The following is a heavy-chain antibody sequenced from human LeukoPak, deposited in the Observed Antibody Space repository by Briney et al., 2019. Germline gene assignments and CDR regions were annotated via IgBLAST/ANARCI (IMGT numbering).Heavy chain of an antibody. V-gene: IGHV4-39*07. J-gene: IGHJ4*02. CDR2: IYYSGST. Sequence: SETLSLTCTVSGGSISSSSYYWGWIRQPPGKGLEWIGSIYYSGSTYYNPSLKSRVTMSVDMSTRQISLELSSVTAADTAVYYCARAVGGDGSGSLWGPGTLVTVSS. D-gene: IGHD3-10*01. CDR3: ARAVGGDGSGSL. CDR1: GGSISSSSYY.